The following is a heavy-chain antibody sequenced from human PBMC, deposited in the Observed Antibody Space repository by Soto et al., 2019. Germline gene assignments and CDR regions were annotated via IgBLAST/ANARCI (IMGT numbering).Heavy chain of an antibody. D-gene: IGHD3-3*01. CDR2: IYHSGST. V-gene: IGHV4-30-2*01. CDR1: GGSISSGGYS. Sequence: LSLTCAVSGGSISSGGYSWSWIRQPPGKGLEWIGYIYHSGSTYYNPSLKSRVTISVDRSKNQFSLKLSSVTAADTAVYYCASVLRFSFDPWGQGTRVIFAS. CDR3: ASVLRFSFDP. J-gene: IGHJ5*02.